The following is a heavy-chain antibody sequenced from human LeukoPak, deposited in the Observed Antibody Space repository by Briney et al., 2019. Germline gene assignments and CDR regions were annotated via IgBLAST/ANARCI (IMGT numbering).Heavy chain of an antibody. V-gene: IGHV3-23*01. J-gene: IGHJ3*02. CDR1: GFTFSSYA. D-gene: IGHD2-2*02. CDR2: ISGSGGST. CDR3: AREGYCSSTSCYTLGDAFDI. Sequence: GGSLRLSCAASGFTFSSYAMSWVRQAPGKGLEWVSAISGSGGSTYYADSVKGRFTISRDNSKNTLYLQMNSLRAEDTAVYYCAREGYCSSTSCYTLGDAFDIWGQGTMVTVSS.